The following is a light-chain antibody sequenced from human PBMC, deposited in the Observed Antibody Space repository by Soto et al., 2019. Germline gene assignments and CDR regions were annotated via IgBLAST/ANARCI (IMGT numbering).Light chain of an antibody. Sequence: IRLNQSPPSLSASIGDRVTXTCRASQSSSNFLNWYQQKPGIAPKLLIYAASRLQSGVPSRFSGRGSGTDFTLTISSLQPEDFAPYYCQQTSTMPIAFGQGTRLEIK. CDR3: QQTSTMPIA. V-gene: IGKV1-39*01. J-gene: IGKJ5*01. CDR2: AAS. CDR1: QSSSNF.